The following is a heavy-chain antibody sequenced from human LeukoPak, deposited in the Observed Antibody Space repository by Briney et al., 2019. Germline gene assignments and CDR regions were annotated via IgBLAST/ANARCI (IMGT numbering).Heavy chain of an antibody. CDR3: AKDRANWGSGFDY. J-gene: IGHJ4*02. CDR1: GFTFDDYA. Sequence: GGSLRLSCAASGFTFDDYAMHWVRQAPGKGLEWVSLISGDGGSTYYADSVKGRFTISRDNSRNSPYLQMNSLRTEDTALYYCAKDRANWGSGFDYWGQGALVTVSS. CDR2: ISGDGGST. V-gene: IGHV3-43*02. D-gene: IGHD7-27*01.